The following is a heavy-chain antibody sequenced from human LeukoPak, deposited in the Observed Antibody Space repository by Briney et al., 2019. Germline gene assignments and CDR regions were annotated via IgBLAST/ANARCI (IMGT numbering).Heavy chain of an antibody. J-gene: IGHJ5*02. Sequence: PSETLSLTCAVYGGSFSGYYWSWIRQPPGKGLEWIGEINHSGSTNYNPSLKSRVTISVDTSKNQFSLKLSSVTAADTAVYYCARVAVTMVRGVIKGNRLFDPWGQGTLVTVSS. CDR3: ARVAVTMVRGVIKGNRLFDP. D-gene: IGHD3-10*01. CDR2: INHSGST. V-gene: IGHV4-34*01. CDR1: GGSFSGYY.